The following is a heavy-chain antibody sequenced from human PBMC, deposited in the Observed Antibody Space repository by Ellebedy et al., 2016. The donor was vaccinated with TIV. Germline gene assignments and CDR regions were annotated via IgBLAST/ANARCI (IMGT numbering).Heavy chain of an antibody. Sequence: SETLSLXCTVSGGSIITNSFYWDWIRQPPGKGLEWIGNIYYSGSTFYNPSLKSRVTISLDTSKNQFSLTLSSVTAADTAVYYCARSVGWLRSFDYWGQGNLVTVSS. J-gene: IGHJ4*02. CDR2: IYYSGST. V-gene: IGHV4-39*07. D-gene: IGHD5-12*01. CDR3: ARSVGWLRSFDY. CDR1: GGSIITNSFY.